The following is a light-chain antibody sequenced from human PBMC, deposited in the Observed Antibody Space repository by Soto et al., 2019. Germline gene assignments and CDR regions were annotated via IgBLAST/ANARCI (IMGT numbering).Light chain of an antibody. V-gene: IGKV3-11*01. CDR2: DAS. Sequence: EIVLTQSPANLSLSPGDRATLSCRASQSVSSYLAWYQKKPGQAPRLLIYDASNRATGIPARFSGSGSGTDSTLTISSLEPEDFAVYYCQQRTNWSSVTFGGGTKVEIK. CDR3: QQRTNWSSVT. J-gene: IGKJ4*01. CDR1: QSVSSY.